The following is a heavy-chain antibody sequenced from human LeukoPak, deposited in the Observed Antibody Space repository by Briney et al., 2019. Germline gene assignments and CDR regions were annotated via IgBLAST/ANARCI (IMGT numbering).Heavy chain of an antibody. Sequence: SETLSLTCTVSGGSISSYYWSWIRQPPGKGLEWIGYIYYSGSTNYNPSLKSRVTISVDTSKSQFSLKLSSVTAADTAVYYCARGPHCGGDCYPLDYWGQGTLVTVSS. CDR1: GGSISSYY. CDR2: IYYSGST. J-gene: IGHJ4*02. CDR3: ARGPHCGGDCYPLDY. D-gene: IGHD2-21*02. V-gene: IGHV4-59*01.